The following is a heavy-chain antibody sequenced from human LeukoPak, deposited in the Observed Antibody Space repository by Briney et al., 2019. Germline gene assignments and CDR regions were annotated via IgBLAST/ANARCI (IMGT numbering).Heavy chain of an antibody. CDR2: IYYSGST. J-gene: IGHJ4*02. CDR3: ARRAGLSLDY. Sequence: LGTLSLTCTVSVGSISSSSYYWGWIRQPPRKGLGWIGSIYYSGSTYYNPALKSRVTISVDTSKKQFSLKLSSVTAADTAVYYCARRAGLSLDYWGQGTLVTVSS. V-gene: IGHV4-39*01. CDR1: VGSISSSSYY. D-gene: IGHD3/OR15-3a*01.